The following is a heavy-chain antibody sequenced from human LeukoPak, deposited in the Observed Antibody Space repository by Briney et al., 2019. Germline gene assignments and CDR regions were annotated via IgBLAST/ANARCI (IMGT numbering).Heavy chain of an antibody. D-gene: IGHD6-13*01. CDR2: ISYDGSNK. V-gene: IGHV3-30*18. CDR3: AKDMSSSWYAFDY. J-gene: IGHJ4*02. Sequence: GRSLRLSCVASGFTFSSYGMYWVRQAPGKGLEWVAVISYDGSNKYYVDSVKGRFTISRDSSKNTLYLQMNSLRAEDTAVYYCAKDMSSSWYAFDYWGQGTLVTVSS. CDR1: GFTFSSYG.